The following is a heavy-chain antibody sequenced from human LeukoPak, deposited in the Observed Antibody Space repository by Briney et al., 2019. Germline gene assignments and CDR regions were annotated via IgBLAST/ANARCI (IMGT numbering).Heavy chain of an antibody. CDR1: GFAFSRYW. D-gene: IGHD5-18*01. CDR3: ARDPWGYRAGVMDL. CDR2: INTDGTTT. Sequence: GGSLRLSCAASGFAFSRYWMHWVRQAPGEGLVSVSRINTDGTTTTYADSVKGRFTISRDNSKDTLYLQMNSLKAEDTAIYYCARDPWGYRAGVMDLWGQGTLLTVSS. J-gene: IGHJ4*02. V-gene: IGHV3-74*01.